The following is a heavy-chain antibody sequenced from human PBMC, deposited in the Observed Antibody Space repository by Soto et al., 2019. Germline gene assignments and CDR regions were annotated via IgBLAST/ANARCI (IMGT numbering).Heavy chain of an antibody. CDR1: GFTFSTYA. Sequence: GGSLRLSCAASGFTFSTYAMTWVRQAPGRGLEWVSTILHDETPFYTDSVKGRFTISRDNVRGTLYLQMNGLRVEDTAVYYCARGVRRPSSWYSDYWGQGTLVTVSS. CDR2: ILHDETP. CDR3: ARGVRRPSSWYSDY. V-gene: IGHV3-23*01. D-gene: IGHD6-13*01. J-gene: IGHJ4*02.